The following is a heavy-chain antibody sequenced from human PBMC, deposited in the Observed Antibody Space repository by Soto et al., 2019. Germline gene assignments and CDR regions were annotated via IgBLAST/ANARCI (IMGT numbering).Heavy chain of an antibody. J-gene: IGHJ2*01. V-gene: IGHV1-18*01. CDR2: ISAYNGNT. CDR1: GYTFTSYG. CDR3: ARDLVVTAIRFFDL. D-gene: IGHD2-21*02. Sequence: QVQLVQSGAEVKKPGASVKVSCKASGYTFTSYGITWVRQAPGQGLEWMGWISAYNGNTNYAQKLQGRVTMTTDTSTSTDYMEVRSLRSGDTGVYYCARDLVVTAIRFFDLWGRGTLVTVSS.